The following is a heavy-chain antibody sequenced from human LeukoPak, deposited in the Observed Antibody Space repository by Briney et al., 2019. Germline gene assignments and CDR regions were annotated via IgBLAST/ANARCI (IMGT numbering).Heavy chain of an antibody. J-gene: IGHJ5*02. CDR3: ARTGTTAADHWFDP. V-gene: IGHV4-59*02. CDR2: VYHTGST. Sequence: GSLRLSCAASGFTVSNKYMTWVRQAPGKGLEWIGSVYHTGSTNYNPSLKSRVTISVDTSKNQLSLNLRSMTAADTAVYYCARTGTTAADHWFDPWGPGTQVTVSS. CDR1: GFTVSNKY. D-gene: IGHD6-13*01.